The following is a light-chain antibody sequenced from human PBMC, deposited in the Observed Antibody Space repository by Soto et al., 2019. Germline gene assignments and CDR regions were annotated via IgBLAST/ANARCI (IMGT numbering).Light chain of an antibody. CDR2: GAY. V-gene: IGKV3-15*01. CDR3: QQSYSTPRT. CDR1: QSVGNN. J-gene: IGKJ1*01. Sequence: EIVMTQSPATLSVSPGERTTLSCRASQSVGNNLAWYQQKPGQAPRLLIYGAYTRATGIPARFSGSGSGTDFTLTISSLEPEDFATYYCQQSYSTPRTFGQGTKVDIK.